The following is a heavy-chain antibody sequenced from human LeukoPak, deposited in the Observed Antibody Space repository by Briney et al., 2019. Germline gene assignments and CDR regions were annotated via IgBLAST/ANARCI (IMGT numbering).Heavy chain of an antibody. CDR1: GFTFSSYV. Sequence: PGRSLRLSCAASGFTFSSYVMHCVRQAPAKGLHCVAVISYDGSDKYYADSVKGRFTISRDNSKNTLYLQMNSLRAEDTALYYCARDGGYSRGWTYGAGDYWGQGTLVTVSS. J-gene: IGHJ4*02. V-gene: IGHV3-30*04. CDR2: ISYDGSDK. CDR3: ARDGGYSRGWTYGAGDY. D-gene: IGHD6-19*01.